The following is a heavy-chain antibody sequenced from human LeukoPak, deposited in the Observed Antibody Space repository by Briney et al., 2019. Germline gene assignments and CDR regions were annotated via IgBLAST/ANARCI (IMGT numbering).Heavy chain of an antibody. D-gene: IGHD2-15*01. Sequence: PGGSLRLSCSASGFTFNNYALTWVRQTPGKGLECVSAISGDGVSPYYADSVRGRFTISRDNSKNTLYLQMNSLRVEDTAVYFCARDPGAFPYVVVSWGQGPLVTVSS. CDR3: ARDPGAFPYVVVS. V-gene: IGHV3-23*01. CDR1: GFTFNNYA. CDR2: ISGDGVSP. J-gene: IGHJ5*02.